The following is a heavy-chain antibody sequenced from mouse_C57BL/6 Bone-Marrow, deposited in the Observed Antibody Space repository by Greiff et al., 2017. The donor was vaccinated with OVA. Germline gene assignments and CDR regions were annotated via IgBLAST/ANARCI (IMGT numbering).Heavy chain of an antibody. CDR1: GYSFTGYF. J-gene: IGHJ3*01. V-gene: IGHV1-20*01. CDR2: INPYNGDT. D-gene: IGHD5-5*01. CDR3: ARSYLYDSLFAY. Sequence: QLQQSGPELVKPGDSVKISCKASGYSFTGYFMNWVMQSHGKSLEWIGRINPYNGDTFYNQKFKGKATLTVDKSSSTAHMELRSLTSEDSAVYYCARSYLYDSLFAYWGQGTLVTVSA.